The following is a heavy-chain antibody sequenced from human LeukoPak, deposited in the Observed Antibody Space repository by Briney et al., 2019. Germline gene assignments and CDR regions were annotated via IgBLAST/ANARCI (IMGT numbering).Heavy chain of an antibody. Sequence: ASVKVSCKASGYTFTGYYMHWVRQAPGQGPEWMGWINPNSGGTNYAQKFQGRVTMTRDTSISTAYMELSRLRSDDTAVYHCARGRGYCSSTSCYNWLDPWGQGTLVTVSS. J-gene: IGHJ5*02. D-gene: IGHD2-2*01. CDR2: INPNSGGT. V-gene: IGHV1-2*02. CDR1: GYTFTGYY. CDR3: ARGRGYCSSTSCYNWLDP.